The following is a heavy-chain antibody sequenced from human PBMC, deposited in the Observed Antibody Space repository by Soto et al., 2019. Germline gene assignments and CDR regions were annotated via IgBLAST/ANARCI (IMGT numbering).Heavy chain of an antibody. CDR2: IYYSGST. J-gene: IGHJ3*02. Sequence: PSETLSLTCTVSGVSISSSSYYWGWIRQPPGKGLEWIGSIYYSGSTYYNPSLKSRVTISVDTSKNQFSLKLSSVTAADTAVYYCARPAYYDFWSGYRLGDAFDIWGQGTMVTVSS. CDR1: GVSISSSSYY. CDR3: ARPAYYDFWSGYRLGDAFDI. D-gene: IGHD3-3*01. V-gene: IGHV4-39*01.